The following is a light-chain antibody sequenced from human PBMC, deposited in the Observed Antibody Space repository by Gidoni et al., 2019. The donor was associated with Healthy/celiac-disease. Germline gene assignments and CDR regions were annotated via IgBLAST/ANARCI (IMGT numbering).Light chain of an antibody. Sequence: EIVLTQSPGTLSVSPGERATLSCRASQSVSRSYIAWYQQKPGQAPRLVIYGASSRATGIPDRFSGSGSGTDFTLTISRLEPEDFAVYYCQQYGSSPPYTFGQGTKLEIK. J-gene: IGKJ2*01. CDR3: QQYGSSPPYT. V-gene: IGKV3-20*01. CDR1: QSVSRSY. CDR2: GAS.